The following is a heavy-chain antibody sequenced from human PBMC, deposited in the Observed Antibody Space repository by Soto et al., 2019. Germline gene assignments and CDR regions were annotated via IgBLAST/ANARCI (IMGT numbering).Heavy chain of an antibody. CDR2: IIPILGIA. J-gene: IGHJ4*02. Sequence: QVQLVQSGAEVKKPGSSVKVSCKASGGTFSSYTISWVRQAPGQGLEWMGRIIPILGIANYAQKFQGRVTITADKSTSTAYMELSSPRSEDTAVYYCAREYSSSSLDYWGQGTLVTVSS. CDR1: GGTFSSYT. V-gene: IGHV1-69*02. D-gene: IGHD6-6*01. CDR3: AREYSSSSLDY.